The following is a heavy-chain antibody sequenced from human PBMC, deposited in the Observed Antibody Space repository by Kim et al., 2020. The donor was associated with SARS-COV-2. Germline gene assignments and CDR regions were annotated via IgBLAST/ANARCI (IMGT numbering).Heavy chain of an antibody. V-gene: IGHV4-61*02. Sequence: SETLSLTCTVPGGSISSGSYYWSWIRQPAGKVLEWIGRIYTSGSTNYNPALKSRVTISVDTSKNQFSLKLNSVTVADTAVYYCASCPDWSGDYIDAFDMWGQETMVTLS. CDR2: IYTSGST. CDR3: ASCPDWSGDYIDAFDM. J-gene: IGHJ3*02. D-gene: IGHD3-3*01. CDR1: GGSISSGSYY.